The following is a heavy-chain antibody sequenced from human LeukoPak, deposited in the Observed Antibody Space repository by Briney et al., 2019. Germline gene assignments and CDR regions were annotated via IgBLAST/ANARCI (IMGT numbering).Heavy chain of an antibody. V-gene: IGHV6-1*01. CDR3: ARTSGAFTVTDAFDI. CDR2: TYYRSKWYN. J-gene: IGHJ3*02. CDR1: GDXVSRNSAA. Sequence: SQTLSLTCAITGDXVSRNSAAWNWIRQSPSRGLQWLGGTYYRSKWYNDYAVSVKSRITTNPDPSKNQFSLHLNSVTPEDTAVSYCARTSGAFTVTDAFDIWGQGTMVTVSS. D-gene: IGHD4-17*01.